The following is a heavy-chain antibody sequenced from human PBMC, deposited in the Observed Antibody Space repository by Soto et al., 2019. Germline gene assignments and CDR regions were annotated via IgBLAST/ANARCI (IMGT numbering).Heavy chain of an antibody. V-gene: IGHV4-59*08. Sequence: QVQLQESGPGLVKPSETLSLTCTVSGGSITNYYCSWFRQPPGKGLEWIGYIQYNGYSAYNLSLKGRVTRSMDTSKTQFSLMLESVIATDTAVYYCARHGFGSLHGLVDVWGQGTTVIVSS. D-gene: IGHD3-10*01. CDR2: IQYNGYS. CDR3: ARHGFGSLHGLVDV. J-gene: IGHJ6*02. CDR1: GGSITNYY.